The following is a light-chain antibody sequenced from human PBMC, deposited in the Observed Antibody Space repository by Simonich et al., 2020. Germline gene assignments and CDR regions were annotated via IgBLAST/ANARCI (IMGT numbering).Light chain of an antibody. CDR3: QQYNSYSRT. CDR2: KAS. V-gene: IGKV1-5*03. J-gene: IGKJ1*01. CDR1: QSISSL. Sequence: DIQMTQSPSTLSASVGDRVTITCRPSQSISSLWAWYQQKPGKAPKLLIYKASSLESGVPSRFSGRGYGTEFTITISSLQPDDFATYYCQQYNSYSRTFGQGTKVEIK.